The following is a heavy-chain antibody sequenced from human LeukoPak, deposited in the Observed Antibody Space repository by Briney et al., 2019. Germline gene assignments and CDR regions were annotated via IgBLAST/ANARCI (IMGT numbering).Heavy chain of an antibody. J-gene: IGHJ5*02. D-gene: IGHD6-19*01. V-gene: IGHV1-24*01. CDR3: ATEDSSGWYNWFDP. CDR1: GYTLTELS. Sequence: ASVKVSCKVSGYTLTELSMHWVRQAPGKGLEWMGGFDPEDGETIYAQKFQGRVTMTEDTSTDTAYMELSSLRSEDTAVYYCATEDSSGWYNWFDPWGQVTLVTVSS. CDR2: FDPEDGET.